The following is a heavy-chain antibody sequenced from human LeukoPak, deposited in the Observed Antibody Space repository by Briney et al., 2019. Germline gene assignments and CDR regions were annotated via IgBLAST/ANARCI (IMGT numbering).Heavy chain of an antibody. D-gene: IGHD2-21*02. CDR3: ARDYSGDKRCDY. CDR2: ITPGRDT. Sequence: GGSLRLSCAASGFTFSSYAMSWVRQAPGKGLEWVSLITPGRDTYYADSVKGRFTSSRDNSKNTLFLQMDSLRADDTAVYYCARDYSGDKRCDYWGQGTPVTVSS. CDR1: GFTFSSYA. J-gene: IGHJ4*02. V-gene: IGHV3-23*01.